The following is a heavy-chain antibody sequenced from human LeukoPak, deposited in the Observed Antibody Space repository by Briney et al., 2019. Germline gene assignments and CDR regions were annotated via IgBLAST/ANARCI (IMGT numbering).Heavy chain of an antibody. CDR3: ARAPYSGSYGAFDI. CDR1: GGSISSGGYS. J-gene: IGHJ3*02. CDR2: IYHSGST. V-gene: IGHV4-30-2*01. D-gene: IGHD1-26*01. Sequence: SQTLSLTCAVSGGSISSGGYSWSWIRQPPGKGLGWIGYIYHSGSTYYNPSLKSRVTISVDRSKNQFSLKLSSVTAADTAVYYCARAPYSGSYGAFDIWGQGTMVTVSS.